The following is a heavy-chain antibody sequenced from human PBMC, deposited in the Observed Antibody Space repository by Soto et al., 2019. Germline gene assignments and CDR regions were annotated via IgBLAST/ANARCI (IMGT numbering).Heavy chain of an antibody. Sequence: QVQLVESGGGVVQPGRSLRLSCAASGFTFSSYAMHWVRQAPGKGLEWVAVISYDGSNKYYADSVKGRFTISRDNSKNTLYLQMNSLRAEDTAVYYCARDVEMSRGFFDYWGQGTLVTVSS. J-gene: IGHJ4*02. V-gene: IGHV3-30-3*01. D-gene: IGHD3-10*01. CDR2: ISYDGSNK. CDR3: ARDVEMSRGFFDY. CDR1: GFTFSSYA.